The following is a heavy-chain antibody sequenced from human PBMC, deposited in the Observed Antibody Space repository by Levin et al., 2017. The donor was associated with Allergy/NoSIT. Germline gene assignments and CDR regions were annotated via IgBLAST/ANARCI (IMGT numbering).Heavy chain of an antibody. CDR2: ISGSGGST. V-gene: IGHV3-23*01. CDR1: GFTFRSSA. D-gene: IGHD1-26*01. J-gene: IGHJ4*02. CDR3: AKGRGTSIVGAPTYYFDY. Sequence: LSLPCAASGFTFRSSAMSWVRQAPGKGLEWVSAISGSGGSTYYADSVKGRFTISRDNSKNTLYLQMNSLRAEDTAVYYCAKGRGTSIVGAPTYYFDYWGQGTLVTVSS.